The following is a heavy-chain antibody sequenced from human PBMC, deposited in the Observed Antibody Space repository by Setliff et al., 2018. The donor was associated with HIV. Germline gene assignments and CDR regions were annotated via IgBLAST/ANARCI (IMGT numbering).Heavy chain of an antibody. D-gene: IGHD6-19*01. V-gene: IGHV4-4*07. Sequence: PSETLSLTCTVSGGSISSYYWSWIRQPAGKGLEWIGRIYTSGSTNYNPSLQSRVTMSIDTSKNQFSLKLTSVTAADTAVYYCAGDYAGSGRPFDYWGQGTLVTVSS. CDR2: IYTSGST. CDR3: AGDYAGSGRPFDY. J-gene: IGHJ4*02. CDR1: GGSISSYY.